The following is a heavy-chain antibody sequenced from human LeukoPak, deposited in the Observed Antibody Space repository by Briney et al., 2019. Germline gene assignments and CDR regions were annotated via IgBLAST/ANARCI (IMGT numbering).Heavy chain of an antibody. CDR3: ARVLNNWFDP. CDR1: SYSISTNYY. Sequence: SETLSLTCTVSSYSISTNYYWGWIRQPPGKGLEWIGSMSHSGSTYYNPSLKSRVTISADTSKNQFSLKLSSVTAADTAVYYCARVLNNWFDPRGQGTMVTVSS. D-gene: IGHD2-15*01. CDR2: MSHSGST. V-gene: IGHV4-38-2*02. J-gene: IGHJ5*02.